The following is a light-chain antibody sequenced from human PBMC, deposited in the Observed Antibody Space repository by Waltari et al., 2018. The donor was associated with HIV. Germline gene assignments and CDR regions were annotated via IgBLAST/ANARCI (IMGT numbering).Light chain of an antibody. CDR3: SSYTNSRTLWV. V-gene: IGLV2-14*03. CDR2: EVR. Sequence: LTQPASVSGSPGQSITISCTGTNGDIGGYDFVSWYHQYPGKAPKFIIYEVRNRPSGVSHRFSGSKSGNTASLTISGLQAEDEATYYCSSYTNSRTLWVFGGGTRLTVL. CDR1: NGDIGGYDF. J-gene: IGLJ3*02.